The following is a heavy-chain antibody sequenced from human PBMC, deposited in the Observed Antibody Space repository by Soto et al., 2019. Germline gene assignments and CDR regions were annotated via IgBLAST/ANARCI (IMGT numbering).Heavy chain of an antibody. CDR3: AERAWLGDPAGVGL. V-gene: IGHV3-23*01. CDR1: GFTFSNSV. D-gene: IGHD5-12*01. J-gene: IGHJ4*02. Sequence: EVQLLESGGGFIQPGGSLGLSCAASGFTFSNSVMAWVLQAPGKGLEWVSALSGSGTTAYYGDSVKGRFTVSRDNSQDTIELAMESLRAEGTGLDYLAERAWLGDPAGVGLWGQGTLGNGSS. CDR2: LSGSGTTA.